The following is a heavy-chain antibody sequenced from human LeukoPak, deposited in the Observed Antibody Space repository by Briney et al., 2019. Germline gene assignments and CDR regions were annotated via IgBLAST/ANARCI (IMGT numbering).Heavy chain of an antibody. Sequence: ASVKVSCKASGYTFTSCDINWVRQATGQGLEWMGWMNPNSGNTGYAQKFQGRVTMTRNTSISTAYMELSSLRSEDTAVYYCARVLGPPGLLLWFGELPIGYYYGMDVWGQGTTVTVSS. J-gene: IGHJ6*02. D-gene: IGHD3-10*01. CDR3: ARVLGPPGLLLWFGELPIGYYYGMDV. CDR1: GYTFTSCD. CDR2: MNPNSGNT. V-gene: IGHV1-8*01.